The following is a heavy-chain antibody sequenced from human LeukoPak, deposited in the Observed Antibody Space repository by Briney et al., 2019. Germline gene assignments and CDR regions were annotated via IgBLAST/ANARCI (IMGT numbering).Heavy chain of an antibody. D-gene: IGHD1-7*01. Sequence: GGSLRLSCAASGFTFSDYAMSWVRQAPGKGLGWVSGISGSGGSTYYADSVKGRFTISRDNSKNTLYLQMNSLTDEDTAVYYCAKKWEDGTTGLYYFDCWGQGTLVTVSS. V-gene: IGHV3-23*01. CDR1: GFTFSDYA. J-gene: IGHJ4*02. CDR3: AKKWEDGTTGLYYFDC. CDR2: ISGSGGST.